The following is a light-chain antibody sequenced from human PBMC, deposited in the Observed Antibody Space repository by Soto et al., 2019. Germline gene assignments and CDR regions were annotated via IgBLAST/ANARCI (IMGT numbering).Light chain of an antibody. Sequence: EIVLTQSPATLSLSPGERATLSCRASQSVSSYLAWYQQKPGQAPRLLIYDASNRATVIPARFSCSGSGTDFTLTISSLEPEDFAVDYCQQRSNWPPTFGGGTKVEIK. CDR1: QSVSSY. CDR2: DAS. V-gene: IGKV3-11*01. J-gene: IGKJ4*01. CDR3: QQRSNWPPT.